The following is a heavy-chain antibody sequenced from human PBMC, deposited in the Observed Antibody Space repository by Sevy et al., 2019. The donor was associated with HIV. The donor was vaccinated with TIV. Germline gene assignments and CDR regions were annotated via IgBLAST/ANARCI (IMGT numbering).Heavy chain of an antibody. CDR3: TRARITMVRKYYFDF. V-gene: IGHV3-49*03. Sequence: GGSLRLSCTVSGFTFEDYAMGWFRQAPGQGLEWISFIRSKPYGGTTEYAASVRGRFSISRDDSKSIAYLQMNSLGIEDTAVYYCTRARITMVRKYYFDFWGQGTLVTVSS. J-gene: IGHJ4*02. CDR1: GFTFEDYA. D-gene: IGHD3-10*01. CDR2: IRSKPYGGTT.